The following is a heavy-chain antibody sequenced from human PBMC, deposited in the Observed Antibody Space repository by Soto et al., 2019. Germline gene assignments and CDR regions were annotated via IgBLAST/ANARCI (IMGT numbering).Heavy chain of an antibody. CDR3: ARSIDSSGYYSSNC. CDR2: IHYSGST. V-gene: IGHV4-59*01. CDR1: GGSISSYY. Sequence: SETLSLTCTVSGGSISSYYWSWIRQSPGKGLEWIGYIHYSGSTNYNPSLKSRVTMSVDTSRNQFSLKLSSVTAADTAVYYCARSIDSSGYYSSNCWGQGTLVTVSS. J-gene: IGHJ4*02. D-gene: IGHD3-22*01.